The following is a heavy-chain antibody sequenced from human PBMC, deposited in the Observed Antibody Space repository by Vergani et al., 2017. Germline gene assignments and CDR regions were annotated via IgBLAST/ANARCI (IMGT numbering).Heavy chain of an antibody. D-gene: IGHD3-3*01. Sequence: VQLVESGGGLVQPGRSLRLSCTASGFTFGDYAMSWFRQAPGKGLEWVAVIWNDGSNKYYADSVKGRFTISRDNSKNTLYLQMNSLRAEDSAVYYCAGAGYDFWSGYYDGYFDYWGQGTLVTVSS. CDR3: AGAGYDFWSGYYDGYFDY. CDR1: GFTFGDYA. V-gene: IGHV3-33*01. CDR2: IWNDGSNK. J-gene: IGHJ4*02.